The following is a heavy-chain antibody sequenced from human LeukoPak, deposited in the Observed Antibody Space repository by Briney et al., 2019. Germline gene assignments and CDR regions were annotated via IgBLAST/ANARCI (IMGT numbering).Heavy chain of an antibody. CDR3: ARNRRCSGGSCYLDY. D-gene: IGHD2-15*01. CDR1: GFTFSSYG. Sequence: GGSLRLSCAASGFTFSSYGMHWVRQAPGKGLEWVAVIWYDGSNKYYADSVKGRFTISRDNSKNTLYLQMNSLRAEDTAVYYCARNRRCSGGSCYLDYWGQGTLVTVSS. CDR2: IWYDGSNK. V-gene: IGHV3-33*01. J-gene: IGHJ4*02.